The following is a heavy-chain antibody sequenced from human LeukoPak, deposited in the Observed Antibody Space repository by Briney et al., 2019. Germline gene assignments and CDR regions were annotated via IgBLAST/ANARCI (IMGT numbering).Heavy chain of an antibody. Sequence: SETLSLTCTVSGDSISSHYWSWLRQPPGKGLEWIGYIYYSGSTNYNPSLKSRVTISVDTSKNQFSLKLSSVTAADTAVYYCARGQTIVGCTDCDYWGQGTLVTVSS. CDR1: GDSISSHY. V-gene: IGHV4-59*11. D-gene: IGHD1-26*01. J-gene: IGHJ4*02. CDR2: IYYSGST. CDR3: ARGQTIVGCTDCDY.